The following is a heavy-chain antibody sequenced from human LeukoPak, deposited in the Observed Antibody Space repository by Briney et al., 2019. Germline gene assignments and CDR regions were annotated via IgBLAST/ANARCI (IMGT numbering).Heavy chain of an antibody. CDR3: AKRDYSSSPSSVGYFDY. J-gene: IGHJ4*02. CDR1: GFIFSSYS. Sequence: GGSLRLSCAASGFIFSSYSMSWVRQAPGKGLEWVSVITGSGKNTYYADSVKGRFTISKDNSKNTVYLQMNDLRVDDTAVYYCAKRDYSSSPSSVGYFDYWGQGTLVTVSS. V-gene: IGHV3-23*01. CDR2: ITGSGKNT. D-gene: IGHD6-6*01.